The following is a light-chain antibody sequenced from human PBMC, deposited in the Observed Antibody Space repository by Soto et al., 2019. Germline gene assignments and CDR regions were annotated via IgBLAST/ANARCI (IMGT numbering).Light chain of an antibody. V-gene: IGKV3-15*01. CDR1: QSVSST. J-gene: IGKJ3*01. CDR3: QQRSNWRGVT. Sequence: IMKRHSPASLCVYPRERENLYCRASQSVSSTLTWYQQKPGQAPRLLIYGASTRATGIPARFSGSGSGTEFTLTISSLQSEDFVVYYCQQRSNWRGVTFGPGTKVDI. CDR2: GAS.